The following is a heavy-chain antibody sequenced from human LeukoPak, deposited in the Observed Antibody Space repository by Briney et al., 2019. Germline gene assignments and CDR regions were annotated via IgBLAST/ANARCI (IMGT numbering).Heavy chain of an antibody. D-gene: IGHD3-3*01. CDR1: GGSISSYY. CDR3: AREGPVLRFLEWSANPHYYYYMDI. Sequence: SETLSLTCTVSGGSISSYYWSWIRQPAGKGLEWIGRIYTSGSTNYNPSLKSRVAMSVDTSKNQFSLKLSSVTAADTAVYYCAREGPVLRFLEWSANPHYYYYMDIWGKGTTVTVFS. CDR2: IYTSGST. V-gene: IGHV4-4*07. J-gene: IGHJ6*03.